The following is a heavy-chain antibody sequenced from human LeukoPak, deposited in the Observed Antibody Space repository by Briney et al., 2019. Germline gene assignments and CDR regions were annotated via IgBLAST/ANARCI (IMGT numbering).Heavy chain of an antibody. CDR3: ARDNRGSSWYFDY. CDR2: IRSNGDTT. V-gene: IGHV3-48*03. CDR1: GFTFSSLA. Sequence: GGSLRLSCTASGFTFSSLAMTWVRQAPGKGLEWVSTIRSNGDTTYNADSVKGRFTISRDNAKNSLYLQMNSLRAEDTAVYYCARDNRGSSWYFDYWGQGTLVTVSS. D-gene: IGHD6-13*01. J-gene: IGHJ4*02.